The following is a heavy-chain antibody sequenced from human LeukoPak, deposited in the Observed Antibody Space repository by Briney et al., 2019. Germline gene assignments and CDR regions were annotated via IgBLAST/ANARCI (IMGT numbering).Heavy chain of an antibody. V-gene: IGHV4-34*01. CDR1: GGSFTNQF. CDR2: INHNRVT. CDR3: AWHYVWGRFDS. Sequence: PSETLSLTCGVSGGSFTNQFWTWIRQAPGQGLEGIGDINHNRVTNYNPSLKSRVTISADTSNSLSLRSVTAADTAVYFCAWHYVWGRFDSWGQGTLVTVSS. J-gene: IGHJ4*02. D-gene: IGHD3-16*01.